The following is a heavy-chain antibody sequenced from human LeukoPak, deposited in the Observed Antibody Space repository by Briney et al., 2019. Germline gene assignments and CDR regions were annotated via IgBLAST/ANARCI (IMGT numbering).Heavy chain of an antibody. CDR2: FDPEDGET. CDR1: GYTLTELS. J-gene: IGHJ4*02. CDR3: ATLYSGWYYFDY. Sequence: ASVKVSCKVSGYTLTELSMHWVRQAPGKGLEWRGGFDPEDGETIYAQKFQGRVTMTEDTSTDTAYMELSSLRSEDTAVYYCATLYSGWYYFDYWGQGTLVTVSS. V-gene: IGHV1-24*01. D-gene: IGHD6-19*01.